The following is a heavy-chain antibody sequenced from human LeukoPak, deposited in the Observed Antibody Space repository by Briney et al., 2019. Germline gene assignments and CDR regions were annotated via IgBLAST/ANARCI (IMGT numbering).Heavy chain of an antibody. CDR2: IIPIFGTA. J-gene: IGHJ4*02. CDR3: AREVVGGSNRHYFDY. V-gene: IGHV1-69*13. CDR1: GGTFSSYS. D-gene: IGHD1-26*01. Sequence: SVKVSCKASGGTFSSYSITWVRQAPGQGLEWMGGIIPIFGTANYAQKFQGRGTITADESTSTAYMDLTSMRSEDTAVYYCAREVVGGSNRHYFDYWGQGALVTVSS.